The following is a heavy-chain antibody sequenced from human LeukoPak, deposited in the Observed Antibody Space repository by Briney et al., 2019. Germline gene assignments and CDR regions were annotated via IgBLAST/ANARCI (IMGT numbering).Heavy chain of an antibody. Sequence: PGGSLRLSCAASGFTVSSNYMSWVRQAPGKGLEWVSVIYSGGSTYYADSVKGRFTISRDNSKNTLYLQMNSLRAEDTAVYYCAKEGSDLYDFWSGYLRFYYYMDVWGKGTTVTVSS. J-gene: IGHJ6*03. V-gene: IGHV3-66*01. CDR3: AKEGSDLYDFWSGYLRFYYYMDV. CDR1: GFTVSSNY. D-gene: IGHD3-3*01. CDR2: IYSGGST.